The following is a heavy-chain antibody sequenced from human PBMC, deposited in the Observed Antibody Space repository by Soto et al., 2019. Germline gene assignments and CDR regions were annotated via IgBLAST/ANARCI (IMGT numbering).Heavy chain of an antibody. CDR3: AKDSGQLPAYFDH. D-gene: IGHD2-2*01. CDR1: GFIFSNYD. Sequence: GGSLRLSCAASGFIFSNYDMHWVRQAPGKGLEWVTAISYDGSNNYSADSVKGRVTISRNNSKNTLFLDVNSLRVEDTAVYYCAKDSGQLPAYFDHWGQGTLVTVSS. V-gene: IGHV3-30*18. CDR2: ISYDGSNN. J-gene: IGHJ4*02.